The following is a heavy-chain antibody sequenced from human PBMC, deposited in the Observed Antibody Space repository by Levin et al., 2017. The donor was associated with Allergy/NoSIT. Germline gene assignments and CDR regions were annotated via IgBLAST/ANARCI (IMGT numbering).Heavy chain of an antibody. V-gene: IGHV3-21*01. CDR1: GFTFSNYG. D-gene: IGHD6-19*01. J-gene: IGHJ4*01. CDR3: ARTPASSGRMYFFDY. CDR2: ISGGGSYV. Sequence: HGESLKISCAASGFTFSNYGMNWVRQAPGKGLEWVSSISGGGSYVYFADSLKGRFTISRDNANNSLYLEMNSLRAEDTAVYYCARTPASSGRMYFFDYWGQGTLVTVSS.